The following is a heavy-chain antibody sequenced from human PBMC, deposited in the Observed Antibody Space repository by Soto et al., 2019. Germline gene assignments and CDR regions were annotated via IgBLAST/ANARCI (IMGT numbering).Heavy chain of an antibody. V-gene: IGHV1-18*01. CDR3: ARDLPVGIAARPPNYYYGMDV. CDR2: ISAYNGNT. Sequence: GASVKVSCKASGYTFTSLVITWGHQPPGQGLNGMGWISAYNGNTNYAKKLQGRVTMTTDTSTSTAYMELRSLRSDDTAVYYCARDLPVGIAARPPNYYYGMDVWGQGATVTVSS. J-gene: IGHJ6*02. D-gene: IGHD6-6*01. CDR1: GYTFTSLV.